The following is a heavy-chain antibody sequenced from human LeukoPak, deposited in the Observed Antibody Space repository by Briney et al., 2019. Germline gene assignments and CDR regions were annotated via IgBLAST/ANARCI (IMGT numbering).Heavy chain of an antibody. V-gene: IGHV3-23*01. J-gene: IGHJ3*02. D-gene: IGHD2-2*02. CDR3: AKDRRAYCSSTSCYNDAFDI. CDR1: GFTFSSYS. Sequence: PGGSLRLSCAASGFTFSSYSMNWVRQAPGKGLEWVSAISGSGGSTYYADSVKGRFTISRDNSKNTLYLQMNSLRAEDTAVYYCAKDRRAYCSSTSCYNDAFDIWGQGTMVTVSS. CDR2: ISGSGGST.